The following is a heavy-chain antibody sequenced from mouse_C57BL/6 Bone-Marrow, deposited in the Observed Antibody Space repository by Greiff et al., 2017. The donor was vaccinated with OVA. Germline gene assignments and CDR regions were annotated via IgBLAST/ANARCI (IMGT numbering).Heavy chain of an antibody. V-gene: IGHV14-4*01. J-gene: IGHJ2*01. CDR1: GFNIKDDY. CDR2: IDPENGAT. Sequence: EVQLQQSGAELVRPGASVKLSCTASGFNIKDDYMHWVKQRPEQGLEWIGWIDPENGATEYASKFQGKATITADTSSTTAYLQLSSLTSEDTAVYYCTTGAYYSNYDFDYWGQGTTLTVSS. D-gene: IGHD2-5*01. CDR3: TTGAYYSNYDFDY.